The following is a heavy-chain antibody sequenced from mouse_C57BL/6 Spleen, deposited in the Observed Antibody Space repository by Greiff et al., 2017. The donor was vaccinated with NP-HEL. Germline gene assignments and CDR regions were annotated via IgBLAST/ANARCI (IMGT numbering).Heavy chain of an antibody. V-gene: IGHV14-3*01. Sequence: VQLQESVAELVRPGASVKLSCTASGFNIKNTYMHWVKQRPEQGLEWIGRIAPANGNTKYAPKFQGKATITADTSSNTSYLQLSSLTSEDTAIYDCASASSGYVGFAYWGQGTLVTVSA. CDR3: ASASSGYVGFAY. J-gene: IGHJ3*01. D-gene: IGHD3-2*02. CDR1: GFNIKNTY. CDR2: IAPANGNT.